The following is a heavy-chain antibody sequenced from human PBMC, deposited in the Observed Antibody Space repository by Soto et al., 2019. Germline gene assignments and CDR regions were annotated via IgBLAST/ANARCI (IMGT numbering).Heavy chain of an antibody. D-gene: IGHD3-22*01. J-gene: IGHJ4*02. CDR2: FSDYNDKT. CDR1: GYTFTSYG. CDR3: ERDRGVSHYYDSSVYYSPVNY. V-gene: IGHV1-18*01. Sequence: ASVKVSCKASGYTFTSYGISWGRKAPGQVLEWIEWFSDYNDKTNQAQYRQGRDNMSTIPTTRTAYMEMRSLRSDETVVYYCERDRGVSHYYDSSVYYSPVNYWSQVXLVSVSS.